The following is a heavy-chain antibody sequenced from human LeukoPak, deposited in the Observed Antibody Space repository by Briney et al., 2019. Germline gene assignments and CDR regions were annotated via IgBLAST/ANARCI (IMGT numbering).Heavy chain of an antibody. J-gene: IGHJ6*02. CDR3: ARDRAVVPAAISDNYYYYYGMDV. Sequence: SETLSLTCTVSGGSISSGSYYWSWIRQPAGKGLEWIGRIYTSGRTNYNPSLKSRVTISVDTSKNQFSLKLSSVTAADTAVYYCARDRAVVPAAISDNYYYYYGMDVWGQGTTVTVSS. CDR1: GGSISSGSYY. V-gene: IGHV4-61*02. CDR2: IYTSGRT. D-gene: IGHD2-2*02.